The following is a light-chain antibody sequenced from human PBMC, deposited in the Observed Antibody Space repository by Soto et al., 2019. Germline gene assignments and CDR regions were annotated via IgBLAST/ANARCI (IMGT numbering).Light chain of an antibody. CDR2: GAS. J-gene: IGKJ4*01. CDR1: QSVSSK. V-gene: IGKV3-15*01. CDR3: QQYDDWPPA. Sequence: ETVMTQSPATLSLSPGERATLSCRASQSVSSKLVWYQQKPGQAPRFLIYGASTRATGIPARFRGSGSGTEFTLTIDSLQSEDFVVYYCQQYDDWPPAFGGGTKVDIK.